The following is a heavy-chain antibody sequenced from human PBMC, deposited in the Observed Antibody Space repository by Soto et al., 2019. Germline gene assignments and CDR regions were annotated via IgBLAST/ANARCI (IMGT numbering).Heavy chain of an antibody. V-gene: IGHV3-74*01. CDR3: ARDPYYDFWSGYYTYYYYYGMDV. J-gene: IGHJ6*02. Sequence: GGSLRLSCAASGFTFSSYWMHWVRQAPGKGLVWVSRINSDGSSTSYADSVKGRFTISRDNAKNTLYLQMNSLRAEDTAVYYCARDPYYDFWSGYYTYYYYYGMDVSGQGTTVTVSS. CDR2: INSDGSST. D-gene: IGHD3-3*01. CDR1: GFTFSSYW.